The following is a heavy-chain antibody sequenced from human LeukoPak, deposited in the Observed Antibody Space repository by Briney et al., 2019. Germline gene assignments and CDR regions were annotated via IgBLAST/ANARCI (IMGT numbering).Heavy chain of an antibody. J-gene: IGHJ4*02. CDR1: GFTFSSYA. Sequence: GGSLRLSCAASGFTFSSYAMSWVRQAPGKGLEWVSAISGSGGSTYYADSVKGRFTISRDNSKNTLYLQMNSLRADDTAVYYCAKDLGRYRNNYFDYWGQGTLVTVSS. D-gene: IGHD1-26*01. V-gene: IGHV3-23*01. CDR3: AKDLGRYRNNYFDY. CDR2: ISGSGGST.